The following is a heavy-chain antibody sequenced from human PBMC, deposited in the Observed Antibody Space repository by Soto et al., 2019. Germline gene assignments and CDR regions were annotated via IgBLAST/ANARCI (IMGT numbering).Heavy chain of an antibody. CDR3: ARYIPGVCYYGMDV. CDR1: GFTFSSYA. Sequence: GGSLRLSCAASGFTFSSYAMKWVRQAPGKGLEWVSLIGESGTPTYYADSVKGRFTISRDNSGNTLFLEMYSLRTEDTAVYYCARYIPGVCYYGMDVWGQGTTVTVSS. V-gene: IGHV3-23*01. D-gene: IGHD2-2*01. CDR2: IGESGTPT. J-gene: IGHJ6*02.